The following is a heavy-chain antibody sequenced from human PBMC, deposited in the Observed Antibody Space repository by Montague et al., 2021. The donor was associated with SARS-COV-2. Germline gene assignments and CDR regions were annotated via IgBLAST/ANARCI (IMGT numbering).Heavy chain of an antibody. V-gene: IGHV4-59*01. CDR1: GGSISSYY. Sequence: SETLSLTCTVSGGSISSYYWSWIRQPPGKGLEWIGYIHYSGSTNYNLTLKSRVTISVATSKNQFSLKLSSVTAADTAVYYCARGFDYWGQGTLVTVSS. J-gene: IGHJ4*02. CDR3: ARGFDY. CDR2: IHYSGST.